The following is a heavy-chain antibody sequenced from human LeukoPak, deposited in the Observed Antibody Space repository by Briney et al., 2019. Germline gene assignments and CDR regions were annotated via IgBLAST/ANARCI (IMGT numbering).Heavy chain of an antibody. D-gene: IGHD3-22*01. CDR1: GFTFSSYA. V-gene: IGHV3-30-3*01. CDR3: ASDSSGYSPFDY. J-gene: IGHJ4*02. CDR2: ISYDGSNK. Sequence: PGRSLRLSCAASGFTFSSYAMHWVRQAPGKGLEWVAVISYDGSNKYYADSVKGRFTISRDNSKNTLYLQMNSLRAEDTAVYYCASDSSGYSPFDYWGQGTLVTVSS.